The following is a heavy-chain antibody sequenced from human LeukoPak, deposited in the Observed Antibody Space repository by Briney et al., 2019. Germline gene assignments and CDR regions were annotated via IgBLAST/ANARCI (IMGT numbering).Heavy chain of an antibody. CDR3: TTRNGSGSSFFDY. J-gene: IGHJ4*02. CDR1: GFTFSNAW. Sequence: GGSLRLSCAASGFTFSNAWVNWVRQAPGKGLEWVGRIKSKTDGGTTDYAAPVKGRFTISRDDSKNTLYLQMNSLKTEDTAVYYCTTRNGSGSSFFDYWGQGTLVTVSS. CDR2: IKSKTDGGTT. V-gene: IGHV3-15*07. D-gene: IGHD3-10*01.